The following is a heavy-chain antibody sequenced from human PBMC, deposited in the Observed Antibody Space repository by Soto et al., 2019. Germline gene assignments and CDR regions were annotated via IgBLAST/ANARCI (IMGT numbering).Heavy chain of an antibody. D-gene: IGHD3-3*01. Sequence: GGSLRLSCAASGFTFSDYYMSWIRQAPGKGLEWVSYISSSSSYTNYADSVKGRFTISRDNAKNSLYLQMNSLRAEDTAVYYCAKVNNRSGYLVYYYGMDVWGQETTVSVSS. CDR1: GFTFSDYY. CDR3: AKVNNRSGYLVYYYGMDV. V-gene: IGHV3-11*06. CDR2: ISSSSSYT. J-gene: IGHJ6*02.